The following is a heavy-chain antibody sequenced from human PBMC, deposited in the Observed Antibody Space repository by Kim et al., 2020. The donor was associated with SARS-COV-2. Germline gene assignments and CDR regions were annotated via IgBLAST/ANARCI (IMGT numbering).Heavy chain of an antibody. J-gene: IGHJ6*02. CDR3: ARDSWGSCSGGSCYSRSYYYYAMDV. V-gene: IGHV1-69*13. D-gene: IGHD2-15*01. CDR2: IIPIFGTA. Sequence: SVKVSCKASGGTFSSYAISWVRQAPGQGLEWMGGIIPIFGTANYAQKFQGRVTITADESTSTVYMELSSLRSEDTAGYYCARDSWGSCSGGSCYSRSYYYYAMDVWGQRTTVTVSS. CDR1: GGTFSSYA.